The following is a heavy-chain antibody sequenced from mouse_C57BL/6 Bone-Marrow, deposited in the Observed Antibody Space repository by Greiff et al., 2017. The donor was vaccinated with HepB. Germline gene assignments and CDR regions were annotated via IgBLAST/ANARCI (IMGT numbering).Heavy chain of an antibody. CDR1: GFTFSDYG. V-gene: IGHV5-15*01. CDR2: ISNLAYSI. CDR3: ARGIYYYGSSYVWYFDV. Sequence: EVQVVESGGGLVQPGGSLKLSCAASGFTFSDYGMAWVRQAPRKGPEWVAFISNLAYSIYYADTVTGRFTISRENAKNTLYLEMSSLRSEDTAMYYCARGIYYYGSSYVWYFDVWGTGTTVTVSS. D-gene: IGHD1-1*01. J-gene: IGHJ1*03.